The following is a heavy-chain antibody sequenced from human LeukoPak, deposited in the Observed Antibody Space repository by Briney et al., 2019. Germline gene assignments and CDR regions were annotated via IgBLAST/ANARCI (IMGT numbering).Heavy chain of an antibody. J-gene: IGHJ5*02. D-gene: IGHD5-12*01. Sequence: PSETLSLTCTVSGGSISSYYWTWIRQPPGKGLEWIGYIYYSGSTNYSPSLKSRVTISADTSKNQFSLRLYSVTAADTAVYYCARDGTVATNWFDPWGQGTLVTVSS. CDR2: IYYSGST. CDR1: GGSISSYY. V-gene: IGHV4-59*01. CDR3: ARDGTVATNWFDP.